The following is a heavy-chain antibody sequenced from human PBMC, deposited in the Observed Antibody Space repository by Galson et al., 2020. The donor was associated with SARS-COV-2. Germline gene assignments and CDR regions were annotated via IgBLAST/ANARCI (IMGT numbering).Heavy chain of an antibody. CDR1: GYTFPNHF. D-gene: IGHD1-1*01. Sequence: ASVKVSCKTSGYTFPNHFMHWVRQAPGQGLEWMGIISPSGSNTSYAQKFQGRVTMTTDTSTGTVFMELRSLRSDDSAKYYCARDVHLDYFDYWGQGSLVTVSS. J-gene: IGHJ4*02. CDR2: ISPSGSNT. CDR3: ARDVHLDYFDY. V-gene: IGHV1-46*01.